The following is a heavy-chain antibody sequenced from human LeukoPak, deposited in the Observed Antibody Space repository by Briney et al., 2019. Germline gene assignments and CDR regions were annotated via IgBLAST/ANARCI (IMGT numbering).Heavy chain of an antibody. Sequence: GGSLRLSCAASGFTFSSYFMNWVRQAPGKGLEWVANIKQDGGEKYYVDSVKGRFTISRDNSKNTLYLQMNSLRAEDTAVYYCAELGITMIGGVWGKGTTVTISS. CDR2: IKQDGGEK. CDR3: AELGITMIGGV. CDR1: GFTFSSYF. J-gene: IGHJ6*04. D-gene: IGHD3-10*02. V-gene: IGHV3-7*01.